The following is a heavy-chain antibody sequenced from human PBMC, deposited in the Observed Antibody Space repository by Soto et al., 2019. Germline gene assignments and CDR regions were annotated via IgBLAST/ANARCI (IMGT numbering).Heavy chain of an antibody. CDR1: GGCISSYY. Sequence: SESLSLTCTVSGGCISSYYWSWIQQPPGKGLEWIGYIYYSGSTNYNPSLKSRVTISVDTSKNQFSLKLSSVTAADTAVYYCARGIAAAGMSNAYAPPPYYYYYYMDVWGKGTTVTVSS. D-gene: IGHD6-13*01. CDR3: ARGIAAAGMSNAYAPPPYYYYYYMDV. J-gene: IGHJ6*03. V-gene: IGHV4-59*01. CDR2: IYYSGST.